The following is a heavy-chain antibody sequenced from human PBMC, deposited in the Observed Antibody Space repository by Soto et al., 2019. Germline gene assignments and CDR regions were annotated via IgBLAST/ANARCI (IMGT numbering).Heavy chain of an antibody. CDR3: AKEGGGGTAMVTSYFDY. D-gene: IGHD5-18*01. CDR2: ISGSGTGT. CDR1: GITFSNYA. Sequence: EVQLLESGGGLVQPGGSLRLSCAASGITFSNYALSWVRQAPGKGLEWVSGISGSGTGTYYADSVKGRFTISRDNSKRTLYLHMNSLRADDTAIYCCAKEGGGGTAMVTSYFDYWGQGTLVTVSS. V-gene: IGHV3-23*01. J-gene: IGHJ4*02.